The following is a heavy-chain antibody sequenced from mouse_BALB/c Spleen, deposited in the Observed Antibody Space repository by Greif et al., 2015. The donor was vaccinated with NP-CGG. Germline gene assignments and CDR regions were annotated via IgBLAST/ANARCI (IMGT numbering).Heavy chain of an antibody. CDR2: ISSGGST. CDR1: GFTFSTYG. J-gene: IGHJ1*01. Sequence: EVKLVESGGGLAKPGGSLKLSCAASGFTFSTYGMSWVRQTPEKRLDWVASISSGGSTYYPDSVKGRFAISGDNARNILFLQMSSLRSEDTAIYYCARTGYFDSWGAGTTVTVSS. CDR3: ARTGYFDS. V-gene: IGHV5-6-5*01.